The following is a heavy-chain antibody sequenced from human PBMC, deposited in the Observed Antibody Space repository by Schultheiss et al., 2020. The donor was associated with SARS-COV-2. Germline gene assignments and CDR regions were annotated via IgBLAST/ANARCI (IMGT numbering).Heavy chain of an antibody. CDR2: IYYSGST. J-gene: IGHJ6*03. Sequence: SETLSLTCTVSGGSISSYYWSWIRQPPGKGLEWIGYIYYSGSTNYNPSLKSRVTMSVDTSKNQFSLKLSSVTAADTAVYYCARGRVSAIDYYYYMDVWGKGTTVTVSS. CDR3: ARGRVSAIDYYYYMDV. V-gene: IGHV4-59*12. D-gene: IGHD2-8*01. CDR1: GGSISSYY.